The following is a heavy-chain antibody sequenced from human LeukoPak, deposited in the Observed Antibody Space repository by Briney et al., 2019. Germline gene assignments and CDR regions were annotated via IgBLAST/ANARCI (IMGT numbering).Heavy chain of an antibody. CDR1: GYTFTSYG. CDR2: ISAYNGNT. D-gene: IGHD2-2*01. CDR3: ARGGGYCSSTSCPIGGGMDV. Sequence: GASVKVSCKASGYTFTSYGISGVRQAPGQGLEWMGWISAYNGNTNYAQKLQGRVTMTTDTSTSTAYMELRSLRSDDTAVYYCARGGGYCSSTSCPIGGGMDVWGKGTTVTVSS. J-gene: IGHJ6*04. V-gene: IGHV1-18*04.